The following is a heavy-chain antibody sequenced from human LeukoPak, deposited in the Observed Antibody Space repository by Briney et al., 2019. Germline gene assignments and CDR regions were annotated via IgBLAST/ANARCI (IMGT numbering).Heavy chain of an antibody. CDR2: IYYSGNT. Sequence: SETLSLTCTVSGDSISSSNSYWGWIRQPPGKGLEWIGSIYYSGNTYYNASLKSRVSISVDTSKNQFSLRLTSVTAADTAVYYCARGLGRTAMVTRGGVRFDYWGQGTLVTVSS. J-gene: IGHJ4*02. V-gene: IGHV4-39*01. CDR3: ARGLGRTAMVTRGGVRFDY. CDR1: GDSISSSNSY. D-gene: IGHD5-18*01.